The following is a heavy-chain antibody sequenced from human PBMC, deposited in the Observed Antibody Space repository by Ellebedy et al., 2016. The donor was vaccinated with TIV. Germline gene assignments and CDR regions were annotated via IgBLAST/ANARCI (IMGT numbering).Heavy chain of an antibody. CDR1: GFTFSNYY. CDR3: ARERAYRSGADCYFYFDY. D-gene: IGHD2-21*01. V-gene: IGHV3-7*01. Sequence: GESLKISCAASGFTFSNYYMSWVRQAPGKGLEWVGNIKQDGSETNYVESVKGRFIISRDNAKNSLFLQMSSLRAEDTGVYYCARERAYRSGADCYFYFDYWGQGTLVTVSS. J-gene: IGHJ4*02. CDR2: IKQDGSET.